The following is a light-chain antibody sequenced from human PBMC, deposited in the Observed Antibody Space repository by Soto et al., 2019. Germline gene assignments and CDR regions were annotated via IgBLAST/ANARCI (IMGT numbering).Light chain of an antibody. CDR3: QQNYSTSYT. J-gene: IGKJ2*01. CDR2: WAS. V-gene: IGKV4-1*01. Sequence: DIVMTQSPDSLAVSLGERATINCKSSQSLLYNSNNKNYLVWYQQKPGQPPKLLIYWASTRESGVPDRFSGSGSGTDFTLTISSLQAEDVAVYYCQQNYSTSYTFGQGTKLESK. CDR1: QSLLYNSNNKNY.